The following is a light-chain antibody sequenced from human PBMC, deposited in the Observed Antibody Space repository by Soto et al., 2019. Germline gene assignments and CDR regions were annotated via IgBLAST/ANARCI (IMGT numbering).Light chain of an antibody. Sequence: DIQMTQSPSSLSASVGDRVSITCRASQSISNYLNWYQQKPGKAPKLLIYTTSSLQSGVPSRFSGSGSGTDFTLTISSLQPEDVATYSCQQSYTTPPRTFGQGTKVEIK. CDR1: QSISNY. J-gene: IGKJ1*01. CDR2: TTS. V-gene: IGKV1-39*01. CDR3: QQSYTTPPRT.